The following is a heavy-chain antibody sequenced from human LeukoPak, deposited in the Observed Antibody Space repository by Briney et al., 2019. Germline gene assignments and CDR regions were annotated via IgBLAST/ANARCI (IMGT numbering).Heavy chain of an antibody. CDR2: INPNSVGT. V-gene: IGHV1-2*02. J-gene: IGHJ4*02. CDR3: VRKSATRRTSEFDY. CDR1: GYTFSDYY. D-gene: IGHD2-15*01. Sequence: GASVKVSCKASGYTFSDYYIHWVRQAPGQGLEWMGWINPNSVGTKYAQKFQGRVTMTRDTSISTAYMDLSSLGSDDTAVFYCVRKSATRRTSEFDYWGQGTPVTVSS.